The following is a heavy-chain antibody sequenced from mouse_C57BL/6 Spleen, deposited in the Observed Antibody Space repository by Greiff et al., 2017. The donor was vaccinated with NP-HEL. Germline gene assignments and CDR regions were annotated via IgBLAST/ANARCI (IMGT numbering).Heavy chain of an antibody. J-gene: IGHJ4*01. D-gene: IGHD1-1*01. CDR3: ARLLRSAMDY. Sequence: VQLQQPGAELVKPGASVKLSCKASGYTFTSYWMQWVKQRPGQGLEWIGEIDPSDSYTNYNQKFKGKATLTVDTSSSTAYMQLSSLTSEDSAVYYCARLLRSAMDYWGQGTSVTVSS. CDR1: GYTFTSYW. V-gene: IGHV1-50*01. CDR2: IDPSDSYT.